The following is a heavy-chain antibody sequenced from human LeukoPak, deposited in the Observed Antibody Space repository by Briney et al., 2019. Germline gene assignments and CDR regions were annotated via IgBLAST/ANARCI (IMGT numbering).Heavy chain of an antibody. J-gene: IGHJ4*02. CDR2: IRSEAYGGTT. D-gene: IGHD6-13*01. CDR1: GFTFSSYR. CDR3: TSQLQLLTFFDY. Sequence: PGGSLRLSCAASGFTFSSYRMNWVRQAPGKGLEWVGFIRSEAYGGTTQYAASVKGRFTISRDDSKSIAYLQMNSLKTEDTAVYYCTSQLQLLTFFDYWGQGTLVTVSS. V-gene: IGHV3-49*04.